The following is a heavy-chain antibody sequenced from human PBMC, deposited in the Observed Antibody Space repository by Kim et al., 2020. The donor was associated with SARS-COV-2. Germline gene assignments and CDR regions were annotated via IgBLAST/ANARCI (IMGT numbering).Heavy chain of an antibody. V-gene: IGHV4-34*01. CDR3: ARGGYYDSSGYLLT. J-gene: IGHJ4*02. D-gene: IGHD3-22*01. Sequence: TPAPKSRLTISTDTSKNQFSLKMTSVTAADTATYYCARGGYYDSSGYLLTWGQGTLVTVSS.